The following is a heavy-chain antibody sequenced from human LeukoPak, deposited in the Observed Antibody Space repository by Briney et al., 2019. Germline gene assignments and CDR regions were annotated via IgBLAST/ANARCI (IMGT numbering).Heavy chain of an antibody. CDR3: ARDFSIAVAGPSHY. J-gene: IGHJ4*02. Sequence: ASVKVSCKASGYTFTSYGISWVRQAPGQGLEWMGWISAYNGNTNYAQKLQGRVTMTTDTSTSTAYMELRSLRSDDTAVYYCARDFSIAVAGPSHYWGQGTLVTVS. CDR2: ISAYNGNT. D-gene: IGHD6-19*01. CDR1: GYTFTSYG. V-gene: IGHV1-18*01.